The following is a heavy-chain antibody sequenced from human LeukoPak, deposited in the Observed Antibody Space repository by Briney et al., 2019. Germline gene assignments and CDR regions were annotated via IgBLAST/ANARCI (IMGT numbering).Heavy chain of an antibody. CDR2: ICTSGST. D-gene: IGHD1-26*01. Sequence: PSETLSLTCTVSGGSFSSYCLNWVRQPAGKGLEWVWRICTSGSTIYYPSLKSRVTMSVDTSKNQYSLKLSSVTDADTAVYYCARDRWKLLRFENWFDPWGQGPLVSVSS. J-gene: IGHJ5*02. CDR3: ARDRWKLLRFENWFDP. V-gene: IGHV4-4*07. CDR1: GGSFSSYC.